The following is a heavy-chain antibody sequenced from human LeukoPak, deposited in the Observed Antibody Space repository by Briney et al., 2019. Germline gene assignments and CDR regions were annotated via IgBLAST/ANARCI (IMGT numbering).Heavy chain of an antibody. J-gene: IGHJ6*03. CDR3: ARGPPRGKYYYMDV. V-gene: IGHV3-13*01. Sequence: HTGGSLRLSCAASGFTFSSYAMSWVRQPTGQGLEWVSTIGTASDTYYPGSVEGRFTLSRDNAKNSLYLQMNSLTAGDTAVYYCARGPPRGKYYYMDVWGKGTTVTVSS. CDR2: IGTASDT. D-gene: IGHD1-1*01. CDR1: GFTFSSYA.